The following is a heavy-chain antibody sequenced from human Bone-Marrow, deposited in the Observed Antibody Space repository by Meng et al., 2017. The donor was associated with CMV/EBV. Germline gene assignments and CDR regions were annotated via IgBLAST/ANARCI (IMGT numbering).Heavy chain of an antibody. J-gene: IGHJ6*02. D-gene: IGHD5-24*01. CDR3: ARVERRHYYYGMDV. Sequence: SLKISCAASGFTFSSYEMNWVRQAPGKGLEWVSYISSSGSTIYYADSVKGRFTISRDNAKNSLYLQMNSLRAEDTAVYYCARVERRHYYYGMDVWGQGTTVTVSS. V-gene: IGHV3-48*03. CDR2: ISSSGSTI. CDR1: GFTFSSYE.